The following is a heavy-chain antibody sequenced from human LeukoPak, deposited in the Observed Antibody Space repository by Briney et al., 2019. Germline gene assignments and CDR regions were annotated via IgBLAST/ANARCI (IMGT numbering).Heavy chain of an antibody. Sequence: PGGSLRLSCAASGFTLDDYAMHWVRQAPGKGLEWVSGISWNSGSIGYADSVKGRFTISRDNAKNSLYLQMNSLRAEDTALYYCAKGDYYESWGQGTLVTVSS. V-gene: IGHV3-9*01. J-gene: IGHJ4*02. CDR2: ISWNSGSI. D-gene: IGHD3-22*01. CDR1: GFTLDDYA. CDR3: AKGDYYES.